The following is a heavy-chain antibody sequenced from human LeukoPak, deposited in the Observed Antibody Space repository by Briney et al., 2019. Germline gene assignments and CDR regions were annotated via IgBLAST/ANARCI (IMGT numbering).Heavy chain of an antibody. CDR1: GGSISIYY. J-gene: IGHJ4*02. CDR3: VRDRELTY. D-gene: IGHD1-26*01. CDR2: IYNSGST. Sequence: SETLSFTCTVSGGSISIYYWSWIRQPPGKGLEWIGYIYNSGSTNYNPSLRSRVTISVDTSKNQFSLKLNSVTAADTAVYYCVRDRELTYWSQGTLVTVSS. V-gene: IGHV4-59*01.